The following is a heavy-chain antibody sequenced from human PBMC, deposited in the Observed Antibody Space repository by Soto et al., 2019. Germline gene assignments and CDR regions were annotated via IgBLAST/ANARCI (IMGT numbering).Heavy chain of an antibody. CDR1: GGTFSSYA. CDR2: IIPIFGTA. V-gene: IGHV1-69*13. CDR3: ARHGGAYCGGDCYLRGADSNAFDI. D-gene: IGHD2-21*02. Sequence: ASVKVSCKASGGTFSSYAISWVRQAPGQGLEWMGGIIPIFGTANYAQKFQGRVTITADESTSTAYMELSSLRSEDTAVYYCARHGGAYCGGDCYLRGADSNAFDIWGQGTMVTVSS. J-gene: IGHJ3*02.